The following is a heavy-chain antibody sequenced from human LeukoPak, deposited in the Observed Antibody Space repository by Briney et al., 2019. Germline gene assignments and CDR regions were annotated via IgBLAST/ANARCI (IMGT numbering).Heavy chain of an antibody. CDR1: GFTFSSYG. J-gene: IGHJ4*02. V-gene: IGHV3-30*18. Sequence: GGSLRLSCAASGFTFSSYGMHWVRQAPGKGLEWVAVISYDGSNKYYADSVKGRFTISRDNSKNTPYLQMNSLRAEDTAVYYCAKAGDYSDSSGRYLDYFDYWGQGTLVTVSS. CDR3: AKAGDYSDSSGRYLDYFDY. CDR2: ISYDGSNK. D-gene: IGHD3-22*01.